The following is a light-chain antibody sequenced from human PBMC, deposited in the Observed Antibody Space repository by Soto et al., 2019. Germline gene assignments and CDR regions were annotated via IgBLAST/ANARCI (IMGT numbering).Light chain of an antibody. V-gene: IGKV3-11*01. J-gene: IGKJ3*01. CDR3: QQRSNWPGN. CDR2: DAS. Sequence: MVLTQSPATLSLSTGERAILSSRAMQSCGTYLAWYQHHPGQAPRLLIYDASNRATGLPARFGGSGSGTDCTLTIHCLEPEDFAVYYFQQRSNWPGNFGPGTKVDIK. CDR1: QSCGTY.